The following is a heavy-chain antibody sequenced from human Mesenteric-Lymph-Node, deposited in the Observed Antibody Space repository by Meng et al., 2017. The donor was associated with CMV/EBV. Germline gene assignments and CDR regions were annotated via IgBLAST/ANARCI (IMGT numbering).Heavy chain of an antibody. J-gene: IGHJ4*02. CDR3: AKDRVPED. CDR2: IRSDDRDK. Sequence: GGSLKISCAASAFTFSRSGMHWVRQAPGKGLEWVAFIRSDDRDKYYADSVKGRFTISSDNSKNILYLQMNSLRVEDTAVYYCAKDRVPEDWGQGTLVTVSS. V-gene: IGHV3-30*02. CDR1: AFTFSRSG.